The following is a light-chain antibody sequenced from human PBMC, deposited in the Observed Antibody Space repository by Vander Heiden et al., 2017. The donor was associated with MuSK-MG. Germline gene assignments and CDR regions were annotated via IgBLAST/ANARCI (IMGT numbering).Light chain of an antibody. V-gene: IGLV2-14*01. CDR2: DVS. CDR3: SSYTSSSNLVV. Sequence: QSALTQPASVSGSPGQSITISCTGTSSDVGGYNYVSWYHQHPGKAPKLMIYDVSNRPSGVSNRFSGSKSGNTASLTTSGLQAEDEADYYCSSYTSSSNLVVFGGGTKLTVL. J-gene: IGLJ2*01. CDR1: SSDVGGYNY.